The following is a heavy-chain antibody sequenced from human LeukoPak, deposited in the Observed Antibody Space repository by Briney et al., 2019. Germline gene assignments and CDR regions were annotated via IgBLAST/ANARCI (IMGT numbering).Heavy chain of an antibody. J-gene: IGHJ4*02. CDR1: GFTFSSYA. CDR2: ISGSGGST. D-gene: IGHD3-22*01. Sequence: GGSLRLSCAASGFTFSSYAMSWVRQAPGKGLEWVSAISGSGGSTYYADSVKGRFTISRDNSKNTLYLQMNSLRAEGTAVYYCAKVSLDSSGYYWGQGTLVTVSS. CDR3: AKVSLDSSGYY. V-gene: IGHV3-23*01.